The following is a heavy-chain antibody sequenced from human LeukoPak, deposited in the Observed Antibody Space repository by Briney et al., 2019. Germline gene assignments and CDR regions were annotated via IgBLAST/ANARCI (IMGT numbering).Heavy chain of an antibody. CDR2: INHSGST. CDR1: GGSFSGYY. D-gene: IGHD2-2*01. CDR3: ARAVPRYCSSTSCLPPY. Sequence: SETLSLTCAVYGGSFSGYYWSWIRQPPGKGLEWIGEINHSGSTNYNPSLKSRVTISVDTSKNQFSLKLSSVTAADTAVYYCARAVPRYCSSTSCLPPYWGQGTLVPVSS. V-gene: IGHV4-34*01. J-gene: IGHJ4*02.